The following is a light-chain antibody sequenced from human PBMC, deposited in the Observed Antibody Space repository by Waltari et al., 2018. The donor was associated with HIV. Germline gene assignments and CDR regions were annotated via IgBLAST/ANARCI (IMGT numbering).Light chain of an antibody. V-gene: IGLV1-44*01. J-gene: IGLJ2*01. CDR3: AAWDDSLNGPV. CDR1: SSNIGSNI. Sequence: QSVLTQPPSASGTPGQRVTISCSGSSSNIGSNIVNWFQQLPGTAPKLLIYSNYQRPSGVPYRFSGSKSGTSASLAISGLQSEDEADYYCAAWDDSLNGPVFGGGTKLTVL. CDR2: SNY.